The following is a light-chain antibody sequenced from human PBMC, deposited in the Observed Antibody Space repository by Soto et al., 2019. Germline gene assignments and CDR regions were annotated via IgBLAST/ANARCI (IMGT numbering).Light chain of an antibody. V-gene: IGKV3-20*01. Sequence: EIVLTQSPGTLSLSPGERATLSCRASQSVSSTYLAWYQQRPGQAPRLLIYGATSRATGIPDRFQGSGSGTDFTLTISRLEPEDVAVYFCQQYGSTPLTFGQGTKVEIK. CDR2: GAT. J-gene: IGKJ1*01. CDR1: QSVSSTY. CDR3: QQYGSTPLT.